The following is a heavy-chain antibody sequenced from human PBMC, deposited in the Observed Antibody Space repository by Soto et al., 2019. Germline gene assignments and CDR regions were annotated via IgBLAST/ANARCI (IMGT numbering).Heavy chain of an antibody. CDR1: GYTFSSYR. V-gene: IGHV5-51*01. CDR2: ISPRDSDT. CDR3: SRHATYYDILSGYYFDY. D-gene: IGHD3-9*01. J-gene: IGHJ4*02. Sequence: GESLKISCKGSGYTFSSYRIGWVRQVPGKGLEWMGIISPRDSDTKYSQSFQGQVTISADKSISTAYLQWNSLRASDTAMYYCSRHATYYDILSGYYFDYWGQGTLVTVSS.